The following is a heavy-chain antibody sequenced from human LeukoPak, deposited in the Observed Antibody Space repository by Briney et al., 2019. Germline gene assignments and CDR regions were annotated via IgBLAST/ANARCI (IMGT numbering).Heavy chain of an antibody. D-gene: IGHD6-19*01. CDR2: IIPIFGTA. CDR3: ARGLSSGWYDAFDI. Sequence: ASVKVSCKASGGTFSSYAISWVRQAPGQGLEWMGGIIPIFGTANYAQKFQGRVTITADESTSTAYMELSSLRSEDTAVYYCARGLSSGWYDAFDIWGQGTMVTVSS. CDR1: GGTFSSYA. J-gene: IGHJ3*02. V-gene: IGHV1-69*13.